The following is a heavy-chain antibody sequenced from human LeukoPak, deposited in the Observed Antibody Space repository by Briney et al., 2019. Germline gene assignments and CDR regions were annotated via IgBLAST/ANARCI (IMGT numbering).Heavy chain of an antibody. Sequence: SETLSLTCTVSGGSISSYYWSWIRQPPGKRLEWIGYIYYSGNTNYNPSLKSRLTISIDTSKNEFSLRLSSVTAADTAVYYCARVGDGNFDYWGQGTLATVSS. CDR3: ARVGDGNFDY. CDR1: GGSISSYY. J-gene: IGHJ4*02. V-gene: IGHV4-59*01. CDR2: IYYSGNT. D-gene: IGHD3-10*01.